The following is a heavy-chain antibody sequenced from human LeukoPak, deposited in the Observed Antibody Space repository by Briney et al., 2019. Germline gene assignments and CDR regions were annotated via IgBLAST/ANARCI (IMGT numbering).Heavy chain of an antibody. D-gene: IGHD6-13*01. CDR2: FDPEDGET. Sequence: ASVKVSCKVSGYTLTELSMHWVRQAPGKGLEWMGGFDPEDGETIYAQKFQGRVTMTEDTSTDTAYMELSSLRSEDTAVYYCGIPGGSSRDFDYWGQGTLVTVSS. CDR3: GIPGGSSRDFDY. J-gene: IGHJ4*02. V-gene: IGHV1-24*01. CDR1: GYTLTELS.